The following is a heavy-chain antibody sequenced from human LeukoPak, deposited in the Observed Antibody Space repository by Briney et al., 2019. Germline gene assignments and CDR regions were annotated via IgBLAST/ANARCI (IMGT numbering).Heavy chain of an antibody. J-gene: IGHJ4*02. V-gene: IGHV4-59*01. Sequence: SETLSLTCTVSGGSISSYYWNWIRQPPGKGLEWIGYIYYSGSTNYNPSLKSRVTTSVDTSKNQFSLKLSSVTAADTAVYYCAREHLGYYDRSGLDYWGQGTLVTVSS. D-gene: IGHD3-22*01. CDR1: GGSISSYY. CDR2: IYYSGST. CDR3: AREHLGYYDRSGLDY.